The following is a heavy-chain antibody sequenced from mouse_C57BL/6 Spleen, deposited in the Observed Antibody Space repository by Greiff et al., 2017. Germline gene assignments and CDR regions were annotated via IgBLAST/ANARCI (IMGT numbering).Heavy chain of an antibody. CDR3: ADWGFDY. CDR1: GYAFSSSW. V-gene: IGHV1-82*01. CDR2: IYPGDGDT. Sequence: VQGVESGPELVKPGASVKISCKASGYAFSSSWMNWVKQRPGKGLEWIGRIYPGDGDTNYNGKFKGKATLTADKSSSTAYMQLSSLTSEDSAVYFCADWGFDYWGQGTTLTVSS. D-gene: IGHD4-1*01. J-gene: IGHJ2*01.